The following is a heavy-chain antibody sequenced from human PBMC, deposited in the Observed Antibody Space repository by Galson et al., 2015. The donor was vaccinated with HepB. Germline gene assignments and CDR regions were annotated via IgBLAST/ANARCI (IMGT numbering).Heavy chain of an antibody. Sequence: SLRLSCAASGFTFSSYAMHWVRQAPGKGLEWVAVISYDGSNKYYADSVKGRFTISRDNSKNTLYLQMNSLRAEDTAVYYCARDSLTGTTLWWFDPWGQGTLVTVSS. J-gene: IGHJ5*02. D-gene: IGHD1-7*01. CDR2: ISYDGSNK. CDR3: ARDSLTGTTLWWFDP. CDR1: GFTFSSYA. V-gene: IGHV3-30*04.